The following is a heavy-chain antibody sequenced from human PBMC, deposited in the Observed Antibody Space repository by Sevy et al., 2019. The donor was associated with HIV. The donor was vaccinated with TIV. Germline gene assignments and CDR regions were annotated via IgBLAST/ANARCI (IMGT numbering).Heavy chain of an antibody. CDR2: INQDGSEK. CDR1: GFTFSKYW. CDR3: ARETGSSHFDY. J-gene: IGHJ4*02. D-gene: IGHD3-10*01. V-gene: IGHV3-7*01. Sequence: GESLKISCAASGFTFSKYWMSWVRQAPGKGLEWVANINQDGSEKYDVDSVKGRFTISRDNGKNSLYLQMNSLRAEDTAVYYCARETGSSHFDYWGQGTLVTVSS.